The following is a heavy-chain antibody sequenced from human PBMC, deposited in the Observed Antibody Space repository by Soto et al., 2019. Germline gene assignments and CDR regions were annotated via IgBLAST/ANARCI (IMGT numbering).Heavy chain of an antibody. V-gene: IGHV1-8*01. J-gene: IGHJ4*02. CDR1: GYTFTSYD. CDR2: MNPNSGNT. CDR3: ARGRFTAMVIDY. D-gene: IGHD5-18*01. Sequence: ASVKVSCKASGYTFTSYDINWVRQATGQGLEWMGWMNPNSGNTGYAQKFQGRVTMTRNTSISTAYMELSSLRSEDTAVYYCARGRFTAMVIDYWGQGTLVTVSS.